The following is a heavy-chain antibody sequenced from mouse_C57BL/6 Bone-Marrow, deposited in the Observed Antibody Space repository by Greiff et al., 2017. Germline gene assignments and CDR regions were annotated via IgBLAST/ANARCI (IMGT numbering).Heavy chain of an antibody. CDR3: ARPLTAQATYYFDY. CDR1: GYTFTSYW. CDR2: INPSSGYT. Sequence: VQLQQSGAELAKPGASVKLSCKASGYTFTSYWMHWVNQRPGQGLEWIGYINPSSGYTKYNQKFKDKATFTADKSSSTAYMQLSSLTYEDSAVYYCARPLTAQATYYFDYWGQGTTLTVSS. V-gene: IGHV1-7*01. D-gene: IGHD3-2*02. J-gene: IGHJ2*01.